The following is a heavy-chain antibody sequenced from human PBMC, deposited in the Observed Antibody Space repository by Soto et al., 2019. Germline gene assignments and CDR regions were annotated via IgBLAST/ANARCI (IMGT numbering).Heavy chain of an antibody. CDR2: ISGSGGRT. J-gene: IGHJ4*02. CDR3: ARYSEYFTPNFDY. Sequence: GGSLRLSCAASGFTFSNYALSWLRQPPGQGLEWGSAISGSGGRTYYADSMQGRFTVSRDNAKKSVYLEMNTTCADARAVCCCARYSEYFTPNFDYWAQGSLLTTSS. V-gene: IGHV3-23*01. D-gene: IGHD2-15*01. CDR1: GFTFSNYA.